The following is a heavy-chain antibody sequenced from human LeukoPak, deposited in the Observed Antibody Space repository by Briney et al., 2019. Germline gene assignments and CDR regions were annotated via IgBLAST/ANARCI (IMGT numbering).Heavy chain of an antibody. Sequence: GGSLRLSCAASGFTFSSYEMNWVRQAPGKGLEWVSYISSSGSTIYYADSVRGRFTISRDNAKNSLYLQMNSLRAEDTAVYYCARDGPDGSGSYYNVGYFDYWGQGTLVTVSS. D-gene: IGHD3-10*01. CDR1: GFTFSSYE. J-gene: IGHJ4*02. CDR2: ISSSGSTI. V-gene: IGHV3-48*03. CDR3: ARDGPDGSGSYYNVGYFDY.